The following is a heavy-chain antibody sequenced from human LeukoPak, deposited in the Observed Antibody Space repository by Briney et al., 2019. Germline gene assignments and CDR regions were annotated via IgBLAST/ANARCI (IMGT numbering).Heavy chain of an antibody. CDR2: IKQDGSEK. V-gene: IGHV3-7*01. CDR3: ARRRCSSTSCFEDY. D-gene: IGHD2-2*01. CDR1: GFTFSNYW. J-gene: IGHJ4*02. Sequence: GGSLRLSCAASGFTFSNYWMSWVRQAPGRGLEWVANIKQDGSEKYYVDSVKGRFTISRDDAKNSLYLQMNSLRAEDTAVYYCARRRCSSTSCFEDYWGQGTLVTVSS.